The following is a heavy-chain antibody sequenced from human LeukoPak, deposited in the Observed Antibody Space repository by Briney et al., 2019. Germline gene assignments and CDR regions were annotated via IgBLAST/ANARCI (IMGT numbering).Heavy chain of an antibody. Sequence: GGSLRLSCAASGFTVSRNYMSWVRQAPGKGLEWVSVIYSGGSTYYADSVKGRFTISRDNSKNTLYLQMNSLRAEDTAVYYCAWQDTAMDMYYFVYWGQGTLVTVSS. V-gene: IGHV3-53*01. CDR1: GFTVSRNY. CDR2: IYSGGST. CDR3: AWQDTAMDMYYFVY. J-gene: IGHJ4*02. D-gene: IGHD5-18*01.